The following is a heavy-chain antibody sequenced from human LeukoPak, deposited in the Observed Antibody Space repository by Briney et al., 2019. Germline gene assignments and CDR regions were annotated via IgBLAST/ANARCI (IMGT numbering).Heavy chain of an antibody. CDR1: GGSFSGYY. D-gene: IGHD3-3*01. Sequence: SETLSLTCAVYGGSFSGYYWSWIRQPPGKGLEWIGGINHSGSTNYNPSLKSRVTISVDTSKNQFSLKLSSVTAADTAVYYCARRGMFTIFGVVIPYYFDYWGQGTLVTVSS. V-gene: IGHV4-34*01. CDR2: INHSGST. J-gene: IGHJ4*02. CDR3: ARRGMFTIFGVVIPYYFDY.